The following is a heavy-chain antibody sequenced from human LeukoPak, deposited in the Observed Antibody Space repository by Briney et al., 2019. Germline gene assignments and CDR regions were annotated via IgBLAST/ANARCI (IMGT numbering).Heavy chain of an antibody. CDR2: INHSGST. CDR3: ARRRGSSWRPPFDY. V-gene: IGHV4-34*01. J-gene: IGHJ4*02. D-gene: IGHD6-13*01. Sequence: PSETLSLTCAVYGGSFSGYYWSWIRQPPGKGLEWIGEINHSGSTNYNPSLKSRVTISVDTSKNQFSLRLSSVTAADTAVYYCARRRGSSWRPPFDYWGQGTLVTVSS. CDR1: GGSFSGYY.